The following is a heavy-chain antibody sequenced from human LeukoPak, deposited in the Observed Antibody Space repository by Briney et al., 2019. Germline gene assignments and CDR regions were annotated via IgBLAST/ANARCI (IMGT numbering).Heavy chain of an antibody. CDR3: VKDIQLST. V-gene: IGHV3-23*01. Sequence: GGSLRLSCAASGLNFITAAMTWVRQAPGRGLEWVSLIGSSGGSTYYADSVKGRFTISRDNSNHTLSLQMNSLRVEDTAIYYCVKDIQLSTWGLGTMVTVSS. D-gene: IGHD5-24*01. CDR1: GLNFITAA. J-gene: IGHJ3*01. CDR2: IGSSGGST.